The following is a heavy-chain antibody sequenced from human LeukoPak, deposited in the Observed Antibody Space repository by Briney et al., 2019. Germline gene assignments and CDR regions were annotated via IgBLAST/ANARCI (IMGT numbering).Heavy chain of an antibody. CDR2: IYPRDGST. Sequence: ASVKVSCKASGYTFTSNYIHWVRRAPGQGLEWMGMIYPRDGSTSYAQKFQGRVTVTRDTSTSTVHMELSGLRSEDTAVYYCARDQEGFDYWGQGTLVTVSS. V-gene: IGHV1-46*01. CDR1: GYTFTSNY. J-gene: IGHJ4*02. CDR3: ARDQEGFDY.